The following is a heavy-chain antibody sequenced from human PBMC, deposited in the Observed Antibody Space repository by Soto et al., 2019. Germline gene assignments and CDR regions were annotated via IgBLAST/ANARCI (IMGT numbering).Heavy chain of an antibody. CDR2: IIPGFDTT. D-gene: IGHD3-10*02. CDR3: ARDQGLFVHTGMVIDFCGMDV. J-gene: IGHJ6*02. Sequence: QVHLVQSGAEVRKPGSSVKVSCTTSGGTFTSYAITWVRQAPGQGLQWMGGIIPGFDTTFPAQKFQGRLTITADEATDSGYMELRSLRSDDPAVYYCARDQGLFVHTGMVIDFCGMDVWGPGTTVTVSS. V-gene: IGHV1-69*01. CDR1: GGTFTSYA.